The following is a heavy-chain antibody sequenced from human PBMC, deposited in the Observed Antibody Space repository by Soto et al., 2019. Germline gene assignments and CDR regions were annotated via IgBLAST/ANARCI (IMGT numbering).Heavy chain of an antibody. V-gene: IGHV1-69*06. CDR2: IIPIFGTP. CDR3: AREDIVVLPAAKDPQHPLGYYYYGMDV. D-gene: IGHD2-2*01. CDR1: GGTFSTYA. Sequence: QVQLVQSGAEVKTPGSSVKVSCKASGGTFSTYAISWVRQAPGQGLEWMGGIIPIFGTPNYAQKFQGRVTITADKSTSTAYMELSSLSSEDTAIYYCAREDIVVLPAAKDPQHPLGYYYYGMDVWGQGTTVTVSS. J-gene: IGHJ6*02.